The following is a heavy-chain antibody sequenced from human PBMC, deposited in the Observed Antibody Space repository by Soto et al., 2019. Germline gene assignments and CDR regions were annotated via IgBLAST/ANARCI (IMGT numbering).Heavy chain of an antibody. Sequence: SVKVSCEASVGSFSSYAISWVRQAPGQGLEWMGGIIPIFGTANYAQKFQGRVTITADESTSTAYMELSSLRSEDTAVYYCARVPPFLKLRFYGMDVWGQGPTVTVSS. CDR2: IIPIFGTA. CDR3: ARVPPFLKLRFYGMDV. D-gene: IGHD3-16*01. CDR1: VGSFSSYA. V-gene: IGHV1-69*13. J-gene: IGHJ6*02.